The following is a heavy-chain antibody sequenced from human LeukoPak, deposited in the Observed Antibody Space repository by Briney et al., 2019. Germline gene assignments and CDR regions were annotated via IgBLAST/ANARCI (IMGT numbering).Heavy chain of an antibody. CDR3: ARTPDSSGYFHWFDP. CDR2: ISSSSSYI. V-gene: IGHV3-21*01. CDR1: GFTFSSYT. D-gene: IGHD3-22*01. Sequence: GGSLRLSCAASGFTFSSYTRTWVRQAPGKGLDCVSSISSSSSYIYYPDPVKGRFTISRDNAKNSLYLQMNSLRAEDMAVYYCARTPDSSGYFHWFDPWGQGTLVTVSS. J-gene: IGHJ5*02.